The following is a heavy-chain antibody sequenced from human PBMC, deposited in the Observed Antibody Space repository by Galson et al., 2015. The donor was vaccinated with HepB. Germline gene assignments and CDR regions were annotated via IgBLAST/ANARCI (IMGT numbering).Heavy chain of an antibody. V-gene: IGHV4-34*01. CDR2: INHSGST. D-gene: IGHD6-19*01. CDR3: ARALRRSVAGTRSNYYYGMDV. Sequence: ETLSLTCAVYGGSFSGYYWSWIRQPPGKGLEWIGEINHSGSTNYNPSLKSRVTISVDTSKNQSSLKMSSVTAADTAVYYCARALRRSVAGTRSNYYYGMDVWGQGTTVTVSS. J-gene: IGHJ6*02. CDR1: GGSFSGYY.